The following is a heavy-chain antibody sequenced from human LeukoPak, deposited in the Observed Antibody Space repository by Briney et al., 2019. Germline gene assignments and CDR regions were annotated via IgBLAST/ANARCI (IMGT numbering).Heavy chain of an antibody. CDR3: ARKVRSGWYYFDY. Sequence: SETLSLTCAVYGGSFSGYYWSWIRQPPGKGLEWIGEINHSGSTNYNPSLKSRVTISVDTSKNQFSLKLSSVTAADTAVYYCARKVRSGWYYFDYWGQGTLVTVSS. J-gene: IGHJ4*02. V-gene: IGHV4-34*01. D-gene: IGHD6-19*01. CDR1: GGSFSGYY. CDR2: INHSGST.